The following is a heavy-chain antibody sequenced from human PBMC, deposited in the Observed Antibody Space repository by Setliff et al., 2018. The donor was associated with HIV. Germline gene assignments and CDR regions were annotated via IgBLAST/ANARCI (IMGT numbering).Heavy chain of an antibody. D-gene: IGHD2-21*01. V-gene: IGHV3-48*03. J-gene: IGHJ4*02. CDR2: ITSSGSIT. Sequence: GGSLRLSCTASGLTISNFDMNWVRPAPGKGLEWVSYITSSGSITYYADSVKGRFTVSRDSAQSSLYLQMSSLRAEDTAVYYCARSHYSRGESFDYWGQGTLVTVSS. CDR1: GLTISNFD. CDR3: ARSHYSRGESFDY.